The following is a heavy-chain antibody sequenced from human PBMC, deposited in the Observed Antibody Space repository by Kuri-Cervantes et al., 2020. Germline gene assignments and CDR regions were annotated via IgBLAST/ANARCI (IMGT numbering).Heavy chain of an antibody. D-gene: IGHD2-15*01. CDR3: ARGTYHTKVVPADY. J-gene: IGHJ4*02. CDR2: ISYDGSNK. Sequence: GESLKISCAASGFTFSVYAMHWVRQAPGKGLEWVAVISYDGSNKYYADSVKGRFTISRDNSKNTLYLQMNSLRAEDTAVYYCARGTYHTKVVPADYWGQGTLVTVSS. CDR1: GFTFSVYA. V-gene: IGHV3-30-3*01.